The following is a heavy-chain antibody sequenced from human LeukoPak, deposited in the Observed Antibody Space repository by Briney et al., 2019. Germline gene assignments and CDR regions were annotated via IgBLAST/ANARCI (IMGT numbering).Heavy chain of an antibody. Sequence: SQTLSLTCAISGDSVSSNSAAWNWIRQSPSRGLEWLGRTYYRSKWYNDYAVFVKSRITINPDTSKNQFSLQLNSVTPEDTAVYYCARDPYYDSRGYYYYFDYWGQGTLVTVSS. J-gene: IGHJ4*02. CDR2: TYYRSKWYN. CDR3: ARDPYYDSRGYYYYFDY. V-gene: IGHV6-1*01. CDR1: GDSVSSNSAA. D-gene: IGHD3-22*01.